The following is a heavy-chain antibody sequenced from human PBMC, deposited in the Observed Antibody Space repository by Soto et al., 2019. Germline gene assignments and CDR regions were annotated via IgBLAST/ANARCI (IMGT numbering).Heavy chain of an antibody. CDR3: AGGSRDTSGYYDFGY. Sequence: EVQLVESGGGLVKPGGSLRLSCAGSGLTLSSYGMSWVRQAPGKGLEWVSSISAITNYKYSADSLKGRFTISRDNAKNSLYLQMNSLRAEDTAVYYCAGGSRDTSGYYDFGYWGQGTLVTVSS. V-gene: IGHV3-21*02. CDR2: ISAITNYK. D-gene: IGHD3-22*01. J-gene: IGHJ4*02. CDR1: GLTLSSYG.